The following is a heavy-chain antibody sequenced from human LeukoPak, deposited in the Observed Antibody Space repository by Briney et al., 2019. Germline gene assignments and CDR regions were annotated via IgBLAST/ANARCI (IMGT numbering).Heavy chain of an antibody. J-gene: IGHJ4*02. V-gene: IGHV3-30*01. Sequence: GGSLRLSCAASGFTFSSYAMHWVRQAPGKGLEWVGVITYEGSNKKYAYSVKGRFTITRDYSKNPLYLKMNSLRAEDTAVYYCARDGGQYGYGDYFGYGGQGTLVSVS. CDR3: ARDGGQYGYGDYFGY. CDR2: ITYEGSNK. CDR1: GFTFSSYA. D-gene: IGHD5-18*01.